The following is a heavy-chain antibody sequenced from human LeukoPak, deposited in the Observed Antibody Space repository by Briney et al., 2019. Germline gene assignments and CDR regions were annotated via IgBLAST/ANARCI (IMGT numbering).Heavy chain of an antibody. D-gene: IGHD3-10*01. CDR3: ARGGVRLASGSYPYFDS. CDR1: GGSISSSSYY. J-gene: IGHJ4*02. Sequence: PSETLSLTCTVSGGSISSSSYYWGWIRQPPGRGLEWIGSIYYSGNTYYNPSLESRVTISVDTPKNQFSLKLSSVTAADTAVFYCARGGVRLASGSYPYFDSWGRGTLVTVSS. V-gene: IGHV4-39*01. CDR2: IYYSGNT.